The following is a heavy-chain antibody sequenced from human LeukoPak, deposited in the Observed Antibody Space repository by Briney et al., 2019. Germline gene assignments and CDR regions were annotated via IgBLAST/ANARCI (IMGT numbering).Heavy chain of an antibody. V-gene: IGHV3-30*04. D-gene: IGHD2-2*01. Sequence: GGSLRLSCAASGFTFSSYAMHWVRQAPGKGLEWVAVISYDGSNKYYADSVKGRFTISRDNSKNTLYLRMNSLRAEDTAVYYCARDQVPAAMLGPDYWGQGTLVTVSS. CDR2: ISYDGSNK. CDR3: ARDQVPAAMLGPDY. J-gene: IGHJ4*02. CDR1: GFTFSSYA.